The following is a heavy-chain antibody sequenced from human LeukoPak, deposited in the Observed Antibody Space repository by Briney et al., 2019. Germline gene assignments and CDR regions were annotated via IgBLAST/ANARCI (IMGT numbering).Heavy chain of an antibody. CDR2: IIPILGIA. Sequence: SVKVSCKASGGTFSSYAISWVRQAPGQGLEWIGTIIPILGIANYAQKFQGRVTITADKSTSTAYMELSSLRSEDTAVYYCARDRGGILTGYTPFDYWGQGTLVTVSS. CDR3: ARDRGGILTGYTPFDY. J-gene: IGHJ4*02. D-gene: IGHD3-9*01. V-gene: IGHV1-69*04. CDR1: GGTFSSYA.